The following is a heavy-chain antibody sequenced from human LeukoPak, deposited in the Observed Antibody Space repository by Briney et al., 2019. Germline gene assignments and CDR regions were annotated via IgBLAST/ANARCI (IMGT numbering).Heavy chain of an antibody. Sequence: GGSLRLSCVASGFIFSDYYMTWIRQAPGKGLEWISYITTNGASTYYATSVKGRFTISRDNAQRSLFLQMNSLRAEDTAVYYCARDRGYSYGYAFDIWGQGTMVTVSS. CDR3: ARDRGYSYGYAFDI. D-gene: IGHD5-18*01. CDR2: ITTNGAST. CDR1: GFIFSDYY. J-gene: IGHJ3*02. V-gene: IGHV3-11*04.